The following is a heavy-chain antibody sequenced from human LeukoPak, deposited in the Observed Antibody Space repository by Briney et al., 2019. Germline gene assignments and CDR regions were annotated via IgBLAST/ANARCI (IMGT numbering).Heavy chain of an antibody. J-gene: IGHJ4*02. V-gene: IGHV3-23*01. CDR1: GFTFSSYS. CDR2: ISGSGGST. CDR3: AKSGYGSGSYYGDY. Sequence: GGSLRLSCAASGFTFSSYSMNWARQAPGKGLEWVSAISGSGGSTYYADSVKGRFTISRDNSKNTLYLQMNSLRAEDTAVYYCAKSGYGSGSYYGDYWGQGTLVTVSS. D-gene: IGHD3-10*01.